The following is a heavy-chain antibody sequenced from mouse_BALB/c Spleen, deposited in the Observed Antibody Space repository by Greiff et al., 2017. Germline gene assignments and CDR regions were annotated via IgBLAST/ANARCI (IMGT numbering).Heavy chain of an antibody. Sequence: EVKLEESGGGLVKPGGSLKLSCAASGFTFSSYTMSWVRQTPEKRLEWVATISSGGSYTYYPDSVKGRFTISRDNAKNTLYLQMSSLKSEDTAMYYCTRESDWDYWGQGTTLTVSS. D-gene: IGHD4-1*01. CDR3: TRESDWDY. J-gene: IGHJ2*01. CDR1: GFTFSSYT. V-gene: IGHV5-6-4*01. CDR2: ISSGGSYT.